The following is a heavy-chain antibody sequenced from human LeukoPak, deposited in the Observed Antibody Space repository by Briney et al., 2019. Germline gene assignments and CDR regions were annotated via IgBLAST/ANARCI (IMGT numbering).Heavy chain of an antibody. CDR1: GGSISSGSYY. J-gene: IGHJ5*02. V-gene: IGHV4-61*02. D-gene: IGHD6-19*01. Sequence: SETLSLTCTASGGSISSGSYYWSWIRPPAGKELEWIGRIYTSGSTNYNPSLKSRVTISVDTSNNQFSLKLSSVAAADTAVYYCARERAVAGKVLVIAENWFDPWGQGTLVTVSS. CDR3: ARERAVAGKVLVIAENWFDP. CDR2: IYTSGST.